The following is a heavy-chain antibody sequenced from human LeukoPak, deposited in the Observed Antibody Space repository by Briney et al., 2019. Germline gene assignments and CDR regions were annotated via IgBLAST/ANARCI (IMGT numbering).Heavy chain of an antibody. D-gene: IGHD1-1*01. CDR2: IRSSTTYV. J-gene: IGHJ4*02. CDR3: ARDPRTVRI. V-gene: IGHV3-21*01. Sequence: GGSLRLSCAASGFTFSNYNMNWVRQAPGKGLEWVSSIRSSTTYVYYADSVKGRFTISRDNAKNSLYLQMNSLRVEDTAVYYCARDPRTVRIWGQGTLVTVSS. CDR1: GFTFSNYN.